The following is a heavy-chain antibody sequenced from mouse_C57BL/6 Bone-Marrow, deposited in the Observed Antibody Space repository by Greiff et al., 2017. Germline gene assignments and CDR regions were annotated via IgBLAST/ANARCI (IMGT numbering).Heavy chain of an antibody. Sequence: QVQLQQSGAELARPGASVKLSCKASGYTFTSYGISWVKQRTGQGLEWIGEIYPRSGNTYYNEKFKGKATLTADKSSSTAYMELRSLTSEDSAVYFCARSDYDGDWYFDVWGTGTTVTVSS. J-gene: IGHJ1*03. CDR2: IYPRSGNT. D-gene: IGHD2-4*01. CDR3: ARSDYDGDWYFDV. V-gene: IGHV1-81*01. CDR1: GYTFTSYG.